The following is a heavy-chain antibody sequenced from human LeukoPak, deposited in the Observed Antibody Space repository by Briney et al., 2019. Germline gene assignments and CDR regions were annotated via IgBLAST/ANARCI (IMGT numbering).Heavy chain of an antibody. J-gene: IGHJ4*02. CDR2: ISSNGGST. D-gene: IGHD5-24*01. CDR1: GFTFSSYA. Sequence: GGSLRLSCAASGFTFSSYAMHWVRQAPGKGLEYVSAISSNGGSTYYANSVKGRLTISRDNSKNTLYLQMGSLRAEDMAVYYCARDGYNKLDYWGQGTLVTVSS. CDR3: ARDGYNKLDY. V-gene: IGHV3-64*01.